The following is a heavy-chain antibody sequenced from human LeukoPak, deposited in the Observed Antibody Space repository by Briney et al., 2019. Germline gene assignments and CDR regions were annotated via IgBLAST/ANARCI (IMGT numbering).Heavy chain of an antibody. V-gene: IGHV1-2*04. CDR3: ARDLASTSNWEFDY. D-gene: IGHD1-26*01. CDR2: INPNSGDT. J-gene: IGHJ4*02. CDR1: GYTFPGYF. Sequence: ASVRVSCKASGYTFPGYFIHWVRQAPGQGLEWMGRINPNSGDTEYAPKFQGWVTMTRDTSISTAYVEVRRLISDDTAVYYCARDLASTSNWEFDYWGQGTLVIVSS.